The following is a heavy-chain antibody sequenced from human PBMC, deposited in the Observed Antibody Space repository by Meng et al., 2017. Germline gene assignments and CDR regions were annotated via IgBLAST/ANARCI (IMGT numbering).Heavy chain of an antibody. V-gene: IGHV1-69*06. D-gene: IGHD3-22*01. Sequence: QVDVVQSGAGVERPGSSWKCSRGAMGGAFSPYANSWVRHAPGQWLEWMGGIIPIFGTANYAQKFQGRVTITADKSTSTAYMELSSLRSEDTAVYYCARARGSSGYYAFDYWGQGTLVTVSS. CDR3: ARARGSSGYYAFDY. J-gene: IGHJ4*02. CDR2: IIPIFGTA. CDR1: GGAFSPYA.